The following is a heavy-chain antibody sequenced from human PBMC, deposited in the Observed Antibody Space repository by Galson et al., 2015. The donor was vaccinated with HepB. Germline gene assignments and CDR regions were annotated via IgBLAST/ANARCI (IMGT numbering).Heavy chain of an antibody. D-gene: IGHD6-13*01. CDR2: ISGYNGRA. J-gene: IGHJ3*02. CDR3: ARDLAAETTDAFDI. Sequence: SVKVSCKASGYSFNNYAITWVRQAPGQGLQWMGWISGYNGRAMYASEFQDRVTLTIDTSTTTASMEVNRLTSDDTAMYYCARDLAAETTDAFDIWGQGTMVTVSS. V-gene: IGHV1-18*01. CDR1: GYSFNNYA.